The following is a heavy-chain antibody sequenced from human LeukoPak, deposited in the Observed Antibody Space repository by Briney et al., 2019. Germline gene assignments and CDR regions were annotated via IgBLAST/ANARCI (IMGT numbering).Heavy chain of an antibody. CDR2: IKEDGSEK. CDR1: GFTLSNFW. V-gene: IGHV3-7*01. CDR3: ARGTIAVAGTDFDY. D-gene: IGHD6-19*01. J-gene: IGHJ4*02. Sequence: GGSLRLSCAVSGFTLSNFWMAWVRQAPGKGLEWVANIKEDGSEKYYADSVKGRFTISRDNAKNSLYLQMNTLRVEDTAVYYCARGTIAVAGTDFDYWGQGTLVTVSS.